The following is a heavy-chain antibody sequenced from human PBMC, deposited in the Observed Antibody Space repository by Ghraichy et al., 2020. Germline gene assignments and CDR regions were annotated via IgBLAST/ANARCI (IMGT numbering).Heavy chain of an antibody. CDR1: GFTFDDYA. D-gene: IGHD5-18*01. CDR3: AKDYRTGYGYSRTPDAFDI. J-gene: IGHJ3*02. Sequence: GGSLRLSCAASGFTFDDYAMHWVRQAPGKGLEWVSGISWNSGSIGYADSVKGRFTISRDNAKNSLYLQMNSLRAEDTALYYCAKDYRTGYGYSRTPDAFDIWGQGTMVTVSS. V-gene: IGHV3-9*01. CDR2: ISWNSGSI.